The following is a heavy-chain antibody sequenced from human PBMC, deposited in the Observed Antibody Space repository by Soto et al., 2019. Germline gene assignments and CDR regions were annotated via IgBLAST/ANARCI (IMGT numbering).Heavy chain of an antibody. D-gene: IGHD2-2*01. CDR2: IWYDGSYK. J-gene: IGHJ6*04. CDR1: GFTFSNYA. Sequence: QVQLVESGGGVVQPGRSLRLSCAASGFTFSNYAMHWVRQAPGKGLEWVAIIWYDGSYKYSADSVKGRLTISRDNAKNTLYLQMNSLRPGDTAIYYCARDIRESCTRASCHYGMDVWGKGTTVIVSS. CDR3: ARDIRESCTRASCHYGMDV. V-gene: IGHV3-33*01.